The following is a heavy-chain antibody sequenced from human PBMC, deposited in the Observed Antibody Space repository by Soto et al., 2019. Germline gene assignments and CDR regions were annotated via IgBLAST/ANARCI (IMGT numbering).Heavy chain of an antibody. CDR1: GFTFSSYA. CDR2: ISGSGGST. Sequence: EVQLLESGGGLVQPGGSLRLSCAASGFTFSSYAMSWVRQAPGKGLEWVSAISGSGGSTYYADSVKGRFTISRDTSKNTLYLQMNSLRAEDTAVYYCAKLYYDSSGYLGARFDYWGQGTLVTVSS. J-gene: IGHJ4*02. V-gene: IGHV3-23*01. CDR3: AKLYYDSSGYLGARFDY. D-gene: IGHD3-22*01.